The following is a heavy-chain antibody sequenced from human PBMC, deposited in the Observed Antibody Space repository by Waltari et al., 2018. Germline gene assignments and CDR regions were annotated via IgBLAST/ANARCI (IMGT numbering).Heavy chain of an antibody. J-gene: IGHJ3*02. CDR3: AKGFPINAFDI. CDR2: ISGIGGST. CDR1: GFTFRGYA. Sequence: QLLESGGGLVQPGGSLRLSCAASGFTFRGYAMNWVRQAPGKGLEWVSAISGIGGSTYYADSVKGRITISRDNAKNTLYLQMNSLRAEDTAVYYCAKGFPINAFDIWGQGTMVTVSS. V-gene: IGHV3-23*01.